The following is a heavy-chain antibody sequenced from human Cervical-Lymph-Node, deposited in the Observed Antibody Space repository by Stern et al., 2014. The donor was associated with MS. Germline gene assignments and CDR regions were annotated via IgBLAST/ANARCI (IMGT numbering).Heavy chain of an antibody. J-gene: IGHJ4*02. Sequence: VQLVESGAEVKKPGESLKISCKGSGYSFTANWIAWVRQLTGQGLEWMGIIYPDDSDTRYSPSFQGQVTISADKSISTAYLQWSSLKASDTAMYYCARDYGDYAFDYWGQGTLVTVSS. CDR3: ARDYGDYAFDY. CDR2: IYPDDSDT. D-gene: IGHD4-17*01. CDR1: GYSFTANW. V-gene: IGHV5-51*01.